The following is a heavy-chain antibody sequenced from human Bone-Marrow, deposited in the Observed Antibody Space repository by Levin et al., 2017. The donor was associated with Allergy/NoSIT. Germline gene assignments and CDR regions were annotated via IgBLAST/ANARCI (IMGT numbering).Heavy chain of an antibody. CDR1: GYSFTSKW. CDR2: IYPGDSDT. J-gene: IGHJ3*02. Sequence: GESLKISCKVSGYSFTSKWIGWVRQMPEKGLEWMGIIYPGDSDTTYSPSFQGQVTISVDKSISIAYLQWSSLQASDTAMYYCARQLACSSPTCGDAFDIWGQGTTVTVSS. D-gene: IGHD2-2*01. V-gene: IGHV5-51*01. CDR3: ARQLACSSPTCGDAFDI.